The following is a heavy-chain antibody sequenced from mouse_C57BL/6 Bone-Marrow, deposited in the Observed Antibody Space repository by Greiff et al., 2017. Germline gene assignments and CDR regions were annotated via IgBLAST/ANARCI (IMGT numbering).Heavy chain of an antibody. D-gene: IGHD3-2*02. CDR3: HRQLRLPFDY. CDR2: IDPSDSYT. J-gene: IGHJ2*01. Sequence: QVQLQQPGAELVMPGASVKLSCKASGYTFTSYWMHWVKQRPGQGLEWIGEIDPSDSYTNYNEKFKRKATLTVDKSSSTAYMQLSSLTSEDSAVYYCHRQLRLPFDYWGQGTTLTVSS. V-gene: IGHV1-69*01. CDR1: GYTFTSYW.